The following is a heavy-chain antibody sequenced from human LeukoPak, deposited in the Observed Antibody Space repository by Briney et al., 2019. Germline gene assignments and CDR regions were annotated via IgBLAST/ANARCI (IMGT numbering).Heavy chain of an antibody. J-gene: IGHJ4*02. D-gene: IGHD1-26*01. CDR3: ARGGWGFDY. V-gene: IGHV3-7*01. Sequence: PGGSLRLSCAASGFTFSSFWMTWVRQAPGKGLEWVATIKEDGSEKYYVASVKGRFTNSRDNAKNSLYLQMNSLRAEDTAVYFCARGGWGFDYWGQGTLVTVSS. CDR1: GFTFSSFW. CDR2: IKEDGSEK.